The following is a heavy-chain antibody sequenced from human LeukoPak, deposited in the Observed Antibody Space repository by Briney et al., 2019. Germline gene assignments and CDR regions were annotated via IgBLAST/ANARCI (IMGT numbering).Heavy chain of an antibody. Sequence: GGSLRLSCAASGFTFSSYWMYWVRQAPGKGLVWVSRTNSDGSSITYADSVKGRFTISRDNAKNTLYLQMNSLRAEDTAVYYCARDRGKYISSGSDYWGQGTLVTVSS. J-gene: IGHJ4*02. CDR1: GFTFSSYW. V-gene: IGHV3-74*01. D-gene: IGHD6-6*01. CDR2: TNSDGSSI. CDR3: ARDRGKYISSGSDY.